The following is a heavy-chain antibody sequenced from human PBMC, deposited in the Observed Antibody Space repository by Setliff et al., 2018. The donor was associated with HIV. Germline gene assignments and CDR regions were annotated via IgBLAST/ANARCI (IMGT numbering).Heavy chain of an antibody. Sequence: GGSLRLSCTGSGITFSTYGMNWVRQAPGKGLVWVSRVSPGGTPTYADSVKGRFTISRDNAKNTLYLQMNSLRAEDTAVYYCAREAARRGFIDDFDVWGQGTLVTVSS. CDR2: VSPGGTPT. V-gene: IGHV3-74*03. CDR3: AREAARRGFIDDFDV. CDR1: GITFSTYG. J-gene: IGHJ3*01. D-gene: IGHD3-22*01.